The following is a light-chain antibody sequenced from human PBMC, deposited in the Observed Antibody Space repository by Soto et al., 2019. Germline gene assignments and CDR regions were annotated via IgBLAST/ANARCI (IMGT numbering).Light chain of an antibody. Sequence: DIVMTQSPDSLAVSLGERATINCKSSQSVLYSSNNKNYLAWYQQKPGQPPKLLIYWASTRESGVPDRFSGSGSGTDFTLTISSLQAEDVPVYYCQQYYSTPLTFGQGTKVEIK. CDR3: QQYYSTPLT. V-gene: IGKV4-1*01. CDR1: QSVLYSSNNKNY. J-gene: IGKJ1*01. CDR2: WAS.